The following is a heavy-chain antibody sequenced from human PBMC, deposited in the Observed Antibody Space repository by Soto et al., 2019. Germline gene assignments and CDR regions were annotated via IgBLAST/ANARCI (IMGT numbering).Heavy chain of an antibody. Sequence: ASVKVSCKASGYIFTAYSMHWVRQAPGQGLEWVGWFNPNSGDTIYAQKFQGRVTLTGDTSISTAYMELYSLTSDDTAVYYCAREASAVVSLDYWGQGTLVTVSS. D-gene: IGHD6-19*01. CDR3: AREASAVVSLDY. CDR2: FNPNSGDT. J-gene: IGHJ4*02. V-gene: IGHV1-2*02. CDR1: GYIFTAYS.